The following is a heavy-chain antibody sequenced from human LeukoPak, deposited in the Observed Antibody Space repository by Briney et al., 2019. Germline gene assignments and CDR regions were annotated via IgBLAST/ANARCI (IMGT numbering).Heavy chain of an antibody. V-gene: IGHV1-69*04. CDR2: IIPILGIA. CDR3: ARDRSEQQLVSNWFDP. CDR1: GGTFSSYA. Sequence: GSSVKVSCKASGGTFSSYAISWVRQAPGQGLEWMGRIIPILGIANYAQKFQGRVTITADKSTSTAYMELSSLRSEDTAVYYCARDRSEQQLVSNWFDPWGQETLVTVSS. D-gene: IGHD6-13*01. J-gene: IGHJ5*02.